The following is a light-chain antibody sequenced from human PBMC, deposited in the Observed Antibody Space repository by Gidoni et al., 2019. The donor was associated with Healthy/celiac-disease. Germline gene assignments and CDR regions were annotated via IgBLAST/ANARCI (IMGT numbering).Light chain of an antibody. Sequence: DIQMTQSPSSLSASGGDRVTITCRASKGISNYLAWYQQKPGKVPKLLIYAASTLQSGVPSRFRGSGSGTDFTLPISSLQPEDVATYYCQKYNSAPYTFGQXAKLEIK. CDR2: AAS. J-gene: IGKJ2*01. CDR3: QKYNSAPYT. V-gene: IGKV1-27*01. CDR1: KGISNY.